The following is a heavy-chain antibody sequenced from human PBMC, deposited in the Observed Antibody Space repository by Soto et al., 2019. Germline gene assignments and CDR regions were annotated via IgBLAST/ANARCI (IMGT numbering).Heavy chain of an antibody. V-gene: IGHV3-30*18. CDR3: AKEGPITTWDFDY. CDR2: ISYDGKVA. J-gene: IGHJ4*02. D-gene: IGHD7-27*01. CDR1: GFTFSSYG. Sequence: QVQLVESGGGVVQPGRSLRLSCAASGFTFSSYGMHWVRQAPGKGLEWVTVISYDGKVAYYADAVKGRFTISRDNSKNTLYLQMNSLRTEDTAMYYCAKEGPITTWDFDYWGQGTLVTVSS.